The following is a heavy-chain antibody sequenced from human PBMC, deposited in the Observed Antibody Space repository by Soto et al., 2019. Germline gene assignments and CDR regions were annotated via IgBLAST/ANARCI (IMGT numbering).Heavy chain of an antibody. V-gene: IGHV4-4*07. CDR2: IYTTGST. D-gene: IGHD2-21*01. CDR1: YGAMRSYY. Sequence: SETLSLTCTVSYGAMRSYYWSWIRQPAGKGLGWIGRIYTTGSTNYNPSLTSRVSMSIDTSKNQFSLNLTSVTASDTAVYYCARDRRGRVRYYFDSWGQGALVTVSS. CDR3: ARDRRGRVRYYFDS. J-gene: IGHJ4*02.